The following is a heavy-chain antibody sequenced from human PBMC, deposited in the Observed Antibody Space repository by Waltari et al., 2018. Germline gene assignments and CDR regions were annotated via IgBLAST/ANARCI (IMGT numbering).Heavy chain of an antibody. J-gene: IGHJ4*02. V-gene: IGHV3-30*01. Sequence: QVQLVESGGGVVQPGRSLRLSCAASGFTFRSYAIQWVRQAPGKGLEWVALISYDGSNQHYADYVKGRFTISRDNSKNTVYLQMNSLRPEDTAVYYCARDSNTIVVVAATLDYWGQGTLVTVSS. CDR2: ISYDGSNQ. CDR1: GFTFRSYA. D-gene: IGHD2-15*01. CDR3: ARDSNTIVVVAATLDY.